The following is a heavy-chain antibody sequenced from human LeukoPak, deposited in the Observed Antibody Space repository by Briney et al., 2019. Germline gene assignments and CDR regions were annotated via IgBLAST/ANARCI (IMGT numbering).Heavy chain of an antibody. Sequence: PGGSLRLSCAASGFTVSSNYMSWVRQAPGKGLEWVSSIVGSSSYIYYADSVKGRFTISRDNAKNSLYLQMNSLGAEDTAVYYCARNGYGSGSPGWFDPWGQGTLVTVSS. J-gene: IGHJ5*02. CDR3: ARNGYGSGSPGWFDP. V-gene: IGHV3-21*01. CDR1: GFTVSSNY. CDR2: IVGSSSYI. D-gene: IGHD3-10*01.